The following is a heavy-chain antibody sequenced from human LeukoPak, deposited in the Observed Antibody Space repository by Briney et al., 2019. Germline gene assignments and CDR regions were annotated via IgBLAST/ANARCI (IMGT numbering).Heavy chain of an antibody. J-gene: IGHJ6*03. CDR1: GFTFSSYA. D-gene: IGHD2-8*01. CDR3: TKQYCTSSASRYNYYDYYTDV. Sequence: PGGSLRLSCGASGFTFSSYAMTWVRQAPGKGLEWVSVISGSGGTTDYADSVKGRFTISRENSKNTLYLQMNSLRAEDTAVYYCTKQYCTSSASRYNYYDYYTDVWGKGTTVTVSS. V-gene: IGHV3-23*01. CDR2: ISGSGGTT.